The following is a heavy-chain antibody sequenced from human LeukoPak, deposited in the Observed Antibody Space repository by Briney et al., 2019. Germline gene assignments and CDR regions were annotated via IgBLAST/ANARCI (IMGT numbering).Heavy chain of an antibody. Sequence: SGGSLRLSCAASGFTFSSYSMNWVRQAPGKGLEWVSYISSSSTTIYYADSVKGRFTISRDNAKNSLYLQINSLRDKDTAVYYCARDAQHLVDLYYYYYYMDVWGKGTTVTVSS. D-gene: IGHD6-13*01. V-gene: IGHV3-48*02. J-gene: IGHJ6*03. CDR3: ARDAQHLVDLYYYYYYMDV. CDR1: GFTFSSYS. CDR2: ISSSSTTI.